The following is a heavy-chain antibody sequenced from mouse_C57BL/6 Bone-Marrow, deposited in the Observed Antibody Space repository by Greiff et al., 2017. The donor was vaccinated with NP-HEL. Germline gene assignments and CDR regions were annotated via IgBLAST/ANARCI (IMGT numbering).Heavy chain of an antibody. Sequence: QVQLQQPGAELVRPGSSVKLSCKASGYTFTSYWMHWVKQRPIQGLEWIGNIDPSDSETHYNQKFKDKATLTVDKSSSTAYMQLSSLTSEDSAVYYCARGESTMVPFAYWGQGTLVTVSA. V-gene: IGHV1-52*01. J-gene: IGHJ3*01. CDR1: GYTFTSYW. CDR2: IDPSDSET. CDR3: ARGESTMVPFAY. D-gene: IGHD2-1*01.